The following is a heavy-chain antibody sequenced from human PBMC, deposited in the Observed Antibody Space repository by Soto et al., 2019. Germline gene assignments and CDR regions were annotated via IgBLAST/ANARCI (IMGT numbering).Heavy chain of an antibody. CDR2: IYYSGST. Sequence: SETLSLTCTVSGGSISSGGYYWSWIRQHPGKGLEWIGYIYYSGSTYYNPSLKSRVTISVDTSKNQFSLKLSSVTAADTAVYYCARDKVEPAAIFPAPFEYWGQGTLVTVSS. CDR3: ARDKVEPAAIFPAPFEY. CDR1: GGSISSGGYY. V-gene: IGHV4-31*03. D-gene: IGHD2-2*02. J-gene: IGHJ4*02.